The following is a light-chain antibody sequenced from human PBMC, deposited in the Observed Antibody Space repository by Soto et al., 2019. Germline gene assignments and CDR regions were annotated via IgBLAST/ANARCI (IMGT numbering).Light chain of an antibody. CDR2: WGS. CDR3: MQGLQSAPT. J-gene: IGKJ1*01. CDR1: QSLLHSNGYNY. V-gene: IGKV2-28*01. Sequence: DIVMTQSPLSLPVTPGEPASISCRSSQSLLHSNGYNYLDWYLQKPGQSPQLLIYWGSNRASGVPDRFSGSGSGTDFTLKINRVEAEDVGVYFCMQGLQSAPTFGQGTKVEIK.